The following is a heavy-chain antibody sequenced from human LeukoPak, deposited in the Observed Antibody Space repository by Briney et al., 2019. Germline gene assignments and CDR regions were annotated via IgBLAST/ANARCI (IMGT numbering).Heavy chain of an antibody. CDR3: AREGVTMIVVAETGPDY. V-gene: IGHV1-18*01. J-gene: IGHJ4*02. Sequence: GASVKVSCKASGYTFTSYGISWVRQAPGQGLEGVGWISAYNGNTNYAQKLQGRVTMTTDTSTSTAYMELRSLRSDDTAVYYCAREGVTMIVVAETGPDYWGQGTLVTVSS. CDR1: GYTFTSYG. CDR2: ISAYNGNT. D-gene: IGHD3-22*01.